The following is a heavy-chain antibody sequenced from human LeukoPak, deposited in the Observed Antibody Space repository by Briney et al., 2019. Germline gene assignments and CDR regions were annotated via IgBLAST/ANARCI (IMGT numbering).Heavy chain of an antibody. J-gene: IGHJ6*02. CDR2: ISSNGGST. D-gene: IGHD2-21*02. V-gene: IGHV3-64*04. Sequence: GGSLRLSCSASGFTFSSYAMHWVRQAPGKGLEYVSAISSNGGSTYYADSVKGRFTISRDNSKNTLYLQMNSMRAEDTAVYYCARDGGDDYYYYGMDVWGQGTTVTVSS. CDR1: GFTFSSYA. CDR3: ARDGGDDYYYYGMDV.